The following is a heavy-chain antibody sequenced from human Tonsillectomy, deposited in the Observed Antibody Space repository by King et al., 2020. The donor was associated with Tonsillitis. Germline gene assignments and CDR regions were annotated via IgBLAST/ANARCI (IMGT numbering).Heavy chain of an antibody. CDR3: AKGHQLPDYSYYGMDV. V-gene: IGHV3-23*04. Sequence: VQLVESGGGLVQPGGSLRLSCAASGFTFSSYAMSWVRQAPGKGLEWVSAISGSGGSTYYADSVKGRFTISRDNSKNTLYLQMNSLRAEDTAVYYCAKGHQLPDYSYYGMDVWGQGTTVTVSS. CDR2: ISGSGGST. CDR1: GFTFSSYA. D-gene: IGHD2-2*01. J-gene: IGHJ6*02.